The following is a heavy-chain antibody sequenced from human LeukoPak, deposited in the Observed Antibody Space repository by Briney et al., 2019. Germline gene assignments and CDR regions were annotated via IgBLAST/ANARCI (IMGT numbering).Heavy chain of an antibody. D-gene: IGHD3-16*02. Sequence: GGSLRLSCAASGFTFSSYGMHWVRQAPGKGLELVAVIWYDGSNKYYADSVKGRFTISRDNSKNTLYLQMNSLRAEDTAVYYCAKDALPMITFGGVIVDRSNWFDPWGQGTLVTVSS. CDR3: AKDALPMITFGGVIVDRSNWFDP. CDR1: GFTFSSYG. J-gene: IGHJ5*02. V-gene: IGHV3-33*06. CDR2: IWYDGSNK.